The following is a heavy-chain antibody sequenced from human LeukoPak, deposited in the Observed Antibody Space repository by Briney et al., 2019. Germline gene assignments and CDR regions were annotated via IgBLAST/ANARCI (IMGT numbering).Heavy chain of an antibody. CDR1: GSSFTSYW. CDR2: IYPGDSDT. V-gene: IGHV5-51*01. Sequence: GESLQISCEGSGSSFTSYWIGWVRQLPGKGLGWMGIIYPGDSDTRYSPSFQGQVTISADKSISTAYLQWSSLKASDTAMYYCASSDSSGQFDYWGQGTLVTVSS. J-gene: IGHJ4*02. CDR3: ASSDSSGQFDY. D-gene: IGHD3-22*01.